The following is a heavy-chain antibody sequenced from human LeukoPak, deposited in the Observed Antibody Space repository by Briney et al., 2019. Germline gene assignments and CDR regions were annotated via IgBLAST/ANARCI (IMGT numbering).Heavy chain of an antibody. J-gene: IGHJ3*02. V-gene: IGHV4-59*08. Sequence: SETLSLTCTVSGDSISKYYWNWIRQSPGKGLEWIGYIYNVGSTYYNPSLKNRVSISADSSKNQFSLRLSSVTAADTAVYYCARHPRVEVADPGAPHIWGQGTMVTVSS. CDR3: ARHPRVEVADPGAPHI. CDR2: IYNVGST. D-gene: IGHD6-19*01. CDR1: GDSISKYY.